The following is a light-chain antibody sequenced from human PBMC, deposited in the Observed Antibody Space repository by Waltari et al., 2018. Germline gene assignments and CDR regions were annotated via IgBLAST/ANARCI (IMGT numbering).Light chain of an antibody. V-gene: IGKV3-20*01. CDR1: QSVASNY. CDR2: GAS. J-gene: IGKJ1*01. CDR3: QQYGSSPWT. Sequence: EIVLTQSPGTLSLSPGERATLSCRASQSVASNYLAWYQQKPGQSPRLLIYGASSRATGIPDRFSGSGSGTDFTLTISRLEPEDFAVYYCQQYGSSPWTFGQGTKVEI.